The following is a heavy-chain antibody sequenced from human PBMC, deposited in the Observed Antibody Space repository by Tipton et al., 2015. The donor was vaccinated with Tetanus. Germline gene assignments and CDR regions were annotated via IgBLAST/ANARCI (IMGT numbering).Heavy chain of an antibody. J-gene: IGHJ4*02. CDR3: ARERVNLAVAAGFDY. CDR1: GGSISSGGYY. V-gene: IGHV4-31*02. CDR2: IYYSGTT. Sequence: LRLSRTVSGGSISSGGYYWSWIRQHPGKGLEWIGYIYYSGTTYYNPSLKSRVTISVDTSKNQFSLKLSSVTAADTAVYYCARERVNLAVAAGFDYWGQGTLVTVSS. D-gene: IGHD6-19*01.